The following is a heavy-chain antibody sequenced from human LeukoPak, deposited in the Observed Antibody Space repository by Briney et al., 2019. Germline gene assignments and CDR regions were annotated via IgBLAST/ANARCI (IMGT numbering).Heavy chain of an antibody. CDR2: IYSGGST. Sequence: GGSLRLSCAASGFTVSSNYMSWVRQAPGKGLEWVSAIYSGGSTYYAASVKGRFTISRDNSKNTLYLQMNSLRAEDTAVYYCATMAVAGEFDPWGQGTLVTVSS. V-gene: IGHV3-53*01. CDR3: ATMAVAGEFDP. CDR1: GFTVSSNY. D-gene: IGHD6-19*01. J-gene: IGHJ5*02.